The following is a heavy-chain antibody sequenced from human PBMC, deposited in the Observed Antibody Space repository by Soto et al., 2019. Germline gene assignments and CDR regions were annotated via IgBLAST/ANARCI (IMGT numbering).Heavy chain of an antibody. J-gene: IGHJ6*02. Sequence: QVQLVQSGAEVKKPGASVKVSCKASGYTFTSYDINWVRQATGQGLEWMGWMKPNSGNTGYAQKFQGRVTMTRNTSMSTAYMELSSLRSEDAAVYYGAREKTSYGMDVWGQGTTVTVSS. CDR3: AREKTSYGMDV. V-gene: IGHV1-8*01. CDR1: GYTFTSYD. CDR2: MKPNSGNT.